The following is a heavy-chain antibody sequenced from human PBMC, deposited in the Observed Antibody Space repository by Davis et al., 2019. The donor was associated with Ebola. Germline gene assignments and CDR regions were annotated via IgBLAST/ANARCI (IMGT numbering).Heavy chain of an antibody. V-gene: IGHV3-33*01. CDR1: GFTFSSYG. CDR3: ARERRRSIFGVVTTPGGFDI. D-gene: IGHD3-3*01. J-gene: IGHJ3*02. CDR2: IWYDGSNK. Sequence: GESLKISCAASGFTFSSYGMHWVRQAPGKGLEWVAVIWYDGSNKYYADSVKGRFTISRDNSKNTLYLQMNSLRAEDTAVYYCARERRRSIFGVVTTPGGFDIWGQGTMVTVSS.